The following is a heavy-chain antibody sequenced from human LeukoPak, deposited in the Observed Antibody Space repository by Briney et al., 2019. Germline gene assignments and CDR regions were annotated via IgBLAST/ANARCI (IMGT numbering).Heavy chain of an antibody. J-gene: IGHJ6*02. D-gene: IGHD3-3*01. CDR1: GGSISSSNW. Sequence: SETLSLTCAVSGGSISSSNWWSWVRQPPGKGLEWIGEIYHSGSTNYNPSLKSRVTISVDKSKNQFSLKLSSVTAADTAVYYCARGRGTIFGVVITSYYYYYGMDVWGQGTTVTVSS. V-gene: IGHV4-4*02. CDR2: IYHSGST. CDR3: ARGRGTIFGVVITSYYYYYGMDV.